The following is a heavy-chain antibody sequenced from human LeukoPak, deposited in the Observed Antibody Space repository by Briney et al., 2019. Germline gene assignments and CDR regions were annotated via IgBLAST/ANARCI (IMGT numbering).Heavy chain of an antibody. CDR1: GGTFSSYA. D-gene: IGHD3-3*01. J-gene: IGHJ4*02. CDR2: IIPILGIA. Sequence: GASVKVSCKASGGTFSSYAISWVRQAPGQGLEWMGRIIPILGIADYAQKFQGRVTITADKSTSTAYMELSSLRSEDTAVYYCARARGWVFGLSFDYWGQGTLVTVSS. CDR3: ARARGWVFGLSFDY. V-gene: IGHV1-69*04.